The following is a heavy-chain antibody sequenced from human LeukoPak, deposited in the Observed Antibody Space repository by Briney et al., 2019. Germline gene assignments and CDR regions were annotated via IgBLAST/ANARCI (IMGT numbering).Heavy chain of an antibody. CDR2: INHSGST. CDR1: GGSFSGYY. D-gene: IGHD4-23*01. V-gene: IGHV4-34*01. J-gene: IGHJ3*02. CDR3: ARGGGGNSEAFDI. Sequence: SETLSLTCAVYGGSFSGYYWSWIRQPPGKGLEWFGEINHSGSTNYNPSLRSRVTISVDTSKNQFSLKLSSVTAADTAVYYCARGGGGNSEAFDIWGQGTMVTVSS.